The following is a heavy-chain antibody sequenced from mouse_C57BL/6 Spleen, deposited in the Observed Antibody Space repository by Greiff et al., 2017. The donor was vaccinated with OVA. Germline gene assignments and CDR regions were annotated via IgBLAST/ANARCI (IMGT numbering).Heavy chain of an antibody. D-gene: IGHD1-1*01. J-gene: IGHJ3*01. CDR1: GYTFTSYW. V-gene: IGHV1-52*01. CDR2: IDPSDSGT. CDR3: ASPLGTVVPFAY. Sequence: QVQLQQPGAELVRPGSSVKLSCKASGYTFTSYWMHWVKQRPIQGLEWIGNIDPSDSGTHYNQKFKDKATLTVDKSSSTAYMQLSSLTSEDSAVYYCASPLGTVVPFAYWGQGTLVTVSA.